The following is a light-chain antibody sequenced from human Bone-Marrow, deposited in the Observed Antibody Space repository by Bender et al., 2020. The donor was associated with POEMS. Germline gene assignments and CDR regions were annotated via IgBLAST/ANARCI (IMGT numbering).Light chain of an antibody. CDR2: EVT. J-gene: IGLJ3*02. CDR1: SSDVGAYNL. Sequence: QSALTQPASVSGSPGQSITISCTGASSDVGAYNLVSWYQQHPGKAPKLMIYEVTTRPSGVPDRFSGSKSGNTASLTISWVQADDEADYYCSSYTSSGPWVFGGGTKLTVL. V-gene: IGLV2-14*02. CDR3: SSYTSSGPWV.